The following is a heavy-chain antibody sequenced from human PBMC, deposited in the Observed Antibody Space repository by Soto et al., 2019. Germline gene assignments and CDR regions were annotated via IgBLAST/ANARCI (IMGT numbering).Heavy chain of an antibody. Sequence: GGSLRLSCAASGFTVSSNYMSWVRQAPGKGLEWVSVIYSGGSTYYADSVKGRFTISRDNSKNTLYLQMNSLRAEDTAVYYCARDVDDILAVSYYMDVWGKGTTVTVSS. CDR3: ARDVDDILAVSYYMDV. CDR1: GFTVSSNY. J-gene: IGHJ6*03. CDR2: IYSGGST. V-gene: IGHV3-66*01. D-gene: IGHD3-9*01.